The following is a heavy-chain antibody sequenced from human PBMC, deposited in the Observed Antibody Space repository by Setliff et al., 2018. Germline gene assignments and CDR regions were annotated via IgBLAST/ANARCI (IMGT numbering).Heavy chain of an antibody. CDR1: GFTFSSYA. J-gene: IGHJ6*03. Sequence: GGSLRLSCAASGFTFSSYAMSWVRQAPGKGLEWVSAISGSGGSTYYADSVKGRFTISRDNSKNTLYLQMNSLRAEDTAVYYCAKVKTYYYDSSGYLLPYMDVWGKGTTVTVSS. CDR3: AKVKTYYYDSSGYLLPYMDV. D-gene: IGHD3-22*01. CDR2: ISGSGGST. V-gene: IGHV3-23*01.